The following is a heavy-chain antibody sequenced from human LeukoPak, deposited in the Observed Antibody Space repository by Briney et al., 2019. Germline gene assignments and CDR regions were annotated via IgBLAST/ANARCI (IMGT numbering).Heavy chain of an antibody. Sequence: ASVKVSCKASGYTFISYGISWARQAPGQGLEWMGWISGYNGNTNYAQNLQGRVTMTTGTSTSTAYMELRSLRSDDTAVYYCARGLGVVTAQSEQPKPRYFDLWGRGTQVTASS. CDR2: ISGYNGNT. J-gene: IGHJ2*01. D-gene: IGHD2-21*02. V-gene: IGHV1-18*01. CDR3: ARGLGVVTAQSEQPKPRYFDL. CDR1: GYTFISYG.